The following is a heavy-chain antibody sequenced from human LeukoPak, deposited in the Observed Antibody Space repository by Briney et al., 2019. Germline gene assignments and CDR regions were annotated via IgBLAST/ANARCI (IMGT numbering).Heavy chain of an antibody. V-gene: IGHV3-23*01. CDR3: AKVKTHWYFDN. Sequence: QAGGSLRLSCAASGFSFSTNDMGWVRQAPGKGLEWVSAISGSASGGTTYEDSVKGRFTISRDNSKGTMYLQMNSLRAEDTAVYYCAKVKTHWYFDNWGRGTLVTVSS. CDR1: GFSFSTND. D-gene: IGHD1-1*01. CDR2: ISGSASGGT. J-gene: IGHJ4*02.